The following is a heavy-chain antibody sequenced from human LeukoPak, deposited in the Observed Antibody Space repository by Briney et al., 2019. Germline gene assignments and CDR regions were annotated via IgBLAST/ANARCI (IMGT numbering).Heavy chain of an antibody. CDR2: IIPIFGTA. CDR3: ATPRNSTYYEGSGSYLGMDV. Sequence: ASVKVSCKASGGTFSSYAISWVRQAPGQGLEWMGGIIPIFGTANYAQKFQGRVTITADESTSTAYIELSSLMSTETAVYYCATPRNSTYYEGSGSYLGMDVWGHRTTVTVSS. J-gene: IGHJ6*02. V-gene: IGHV1-69*13. CDR1: GGTFSSYA. D-gene: IGHD3-10*01.